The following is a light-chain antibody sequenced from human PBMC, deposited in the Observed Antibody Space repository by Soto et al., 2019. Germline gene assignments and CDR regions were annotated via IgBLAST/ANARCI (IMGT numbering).Light chain of an antibody. J-gene: IGKJ1*01. CDR2: GTS. CDR1: QSVSTN. CDR3: QQYNHWWT. Sequence: ILMTQSPATLSVSPGERATLSCRASQSVSTNVAWYQQKPGQSPRLLLYGTSTSAAGIPGRFSGSGSGTEFTLTISGLNSEDSAVDYCQQYNHWWTFGQGTKVDIK. V-gene: IGKV3-15*01.